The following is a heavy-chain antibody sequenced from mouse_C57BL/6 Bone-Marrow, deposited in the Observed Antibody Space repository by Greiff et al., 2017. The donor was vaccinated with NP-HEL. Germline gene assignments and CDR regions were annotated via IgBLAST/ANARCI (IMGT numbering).Heavy chain of an antibody. CDR2: ISSGGSYT. Sequence: DVHLVESGGDLVKPGGSLKLSCAASGFTFSSYGMSWVRQTPDKRLEWVATISSGGSYTYYPDSVKGRFTISRDNAKNTLYLQMSSLKSEDTAMYYGARHAPPYGSSYGWYFDVWGTGTTVTVSS. CDR1: GFTFSSYG. D-gene: IGHD1-1*01. V-gene: IGHV5-6*01. J-gene: IGHJ1*03. CDR3: ARHAPPYGSSYGWYFDV.